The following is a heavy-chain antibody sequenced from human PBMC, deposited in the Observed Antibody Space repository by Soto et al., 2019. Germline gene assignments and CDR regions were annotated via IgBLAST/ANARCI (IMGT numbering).Heavy chain of an antibody. Sequence: GGSLRLSCAAFGFTFSSYSMNWVRQAPGKGLEWVSYISTSGSTMYYADSVKGRFTISRDNAKNSLYLQMNSLRAEDTAVYYCARDIGYYYDKFDYWGQGTQVTVSS. D-gene: IGHD3-22*01. CDR2: ISTSGSTM. CDR1: GFTFSSYS. J-gene: IGHJ4*02. V-gene: IGHV3-48*01. CDR3: ARDIGYYYDKFDY.